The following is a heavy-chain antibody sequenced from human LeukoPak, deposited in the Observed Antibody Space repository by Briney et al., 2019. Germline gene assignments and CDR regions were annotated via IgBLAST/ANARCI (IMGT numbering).Heavy chain of an antibody. V-gene: IGHV4-39*07. CDR3: ARDRYSGYGDV. CDR2: IYYSGST. Sequence: PSETLSLTCTVSGGSISSSSYYWGWIRQPPGKGLEWIGSIYYSGSTYYNPSLKSRVTISVDTSKNQFSLKLSSVTAADTAVYYCARDRYSGYGDVWGKGTTVTISS. D-gene: IGHD5-12*01. J-gene: IGHJ6*04. CDR1: GGSISSSSYY.